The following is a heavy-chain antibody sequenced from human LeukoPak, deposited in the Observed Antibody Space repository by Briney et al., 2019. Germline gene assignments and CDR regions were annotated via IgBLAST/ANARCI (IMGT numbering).Heavy chain of an antibody. CDR3: ATQPPGASGIYYFYIDV. D-gene: IGHD1-14*01. CDR2: FDPEDGET. J-gene: IGHJ6*03. Sequence: ASVKVSCKVSGYTLTELSMHWVRQALGKGLEWMGGFDPEDGETIYAQKFQGRVTMTEDTSTDTAYMELSSLRSEDTAVYYCATQPPGASGIYYFYIDVWGKGTTVTISS. V-gene: IGHV1-24*01. CDR1: GYTLTELS.